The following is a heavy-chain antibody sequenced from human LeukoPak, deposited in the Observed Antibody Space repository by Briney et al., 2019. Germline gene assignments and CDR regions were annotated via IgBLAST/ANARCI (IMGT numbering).Heavy chain of an antibody. V-gene: IGHV3-9*01. CDR2: ISWNSGSI. J-gene: IGHJ4*02. Sequence: GGSLRLSCAASGFTFDDYAMHWVRQAPGKGLEWVSGISWNSGSIGYADSVKGRFTNSRDNAKDSLYLQMNSLRAEDTALYYCAKGGMVARRNYFDYWGQGTLVTVSS. D-gene: IGHD5-12*01. CDR3: AKGGMVARRNYFDY. CDR1: GFTFDDYA.